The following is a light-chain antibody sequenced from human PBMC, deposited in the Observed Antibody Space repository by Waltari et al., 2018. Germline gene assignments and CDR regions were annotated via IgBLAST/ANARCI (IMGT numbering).Light chain of an antibody. CDR3: QKYVNLPAT. V-gene: IGKV3-20*01. Sequence: EIVFTQSPGTLSLSPGERATLSCRASQSVGRYLAWYQQKPGQPPRLPIYDASTRATGIPDRFSGSGSGTDFSLTISRLESEDFAVYYCQKYVNLPATFGQGTKMEIK. CDR1: QSVGRY. J-gene: IGKJ1*01. CDR2: DAS.